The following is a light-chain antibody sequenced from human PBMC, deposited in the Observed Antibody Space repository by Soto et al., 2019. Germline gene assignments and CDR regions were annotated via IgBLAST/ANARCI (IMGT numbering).Light chain of an antibody. CDR2: EGT. J-gene: IGLJ1*01. Sequence: QSVLTQPASVSGSPGQSITISCTGTSGDVGSYNLVSWYQQHPGKAPKLMIYEGTKRPSGVSNRFSGSKSGNTASLTISGLQAEDEADYYCCSYAGSSFYVFGTGTKVTVL. CDR1: SGDVGSYNL. CDR3: CSYAGSSFYV. V-gene: IGLV2-23*01.